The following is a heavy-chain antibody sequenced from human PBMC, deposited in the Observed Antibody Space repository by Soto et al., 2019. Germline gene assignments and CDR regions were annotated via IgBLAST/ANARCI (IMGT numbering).Heavy chain of an antibody. CDR2: ISGYNGNT. Sequence: QVQLVQSGAEVKKPGASVKVSCKASGYTFTSYGISWVRQAPGQGLEWMGWISGYNGNTHDAQKLQGRVTMTTDSSTRTAYMELRSLRSDDTAVYYCARDLVVWGPFAYWGQGTLVTVSS. CDR1: GYTFTSYG. J-gene: IGHJ4*02. CDR3: ARDLVVWGPFAY. D-gene: IGHD3-16*01. V-gene: IGHV1-18*01.